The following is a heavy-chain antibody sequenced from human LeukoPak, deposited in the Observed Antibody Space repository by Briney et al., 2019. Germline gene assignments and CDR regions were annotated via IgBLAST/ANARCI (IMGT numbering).Heavy chain of an antibody. Sequence: SETLSLTCTVSGGSISSDSYYWSWIRQPAGKGLEWIGRIYTSGSTNYNPSLKSRVTISVDTSKNQFSLKLSSVTAADTAVYYCARHRSGSSWFAPWGQGTLVTVSS. CDR3: ARHRSGSSWFAP. V-gene: IGHV4-61*02. CDR2: IYTSGST. J-gene: IGHJ5*02. D-gene: IGHD6-19*01. CDR1: GGSISSDSYY.